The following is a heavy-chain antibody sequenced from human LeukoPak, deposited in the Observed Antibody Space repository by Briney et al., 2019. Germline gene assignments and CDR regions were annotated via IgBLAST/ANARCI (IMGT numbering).Heavy chain of an antibody. J-gene: IGHJ4*02. CDR2: IKQDGSEK. D-gene: IGHD1-14*01. CDR1: GLTFSTYW. Sequence: GGSLRLSCAASGLTFSTYWMSWVRQAPGKGLELVANIKQDGSEKYYVDSVKGRFTISRDNAKNSLYLQVNSLRAEDTAVYYCARNQRRLDYWGQGTLVTVSS. CDR3: ARNQRRLDY. V-gene: IGHV3-7*01.